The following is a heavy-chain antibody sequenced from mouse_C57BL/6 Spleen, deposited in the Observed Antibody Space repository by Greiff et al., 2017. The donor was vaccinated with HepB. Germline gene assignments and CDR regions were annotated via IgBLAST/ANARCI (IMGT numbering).Heavy chain of an antibody. Sequence: DVKLVESGGGLVQPGGSLSLSCAASGFTFTDYYMSWVRQPPGKALEWLGFIRNKANGYTTEYSASVKGRFTISRDNSQSILYLQMNALRAEDSATYYCARYEVTYAMDYWGQGTSVTVSS. J-gene: IGHJ4*01. CDR2: IRNKANGYTT. CDR1: GFTFTDYY. V-gene: IGHV7-3*01. CDR3: ARYEVTYAMDY. D-gene: IGHD2-3*01.